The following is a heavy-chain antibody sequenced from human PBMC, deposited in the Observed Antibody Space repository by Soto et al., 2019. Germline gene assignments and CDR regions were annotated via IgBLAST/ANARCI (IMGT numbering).Heavy chain of an antibody. CDR3: ARDYGSGSPFDY. CDR1: GGSISSYY. CDR2: IYYSGST. J-gene: IGHJ4*02. V-gene: IGHV4-59*01. D-gene: IGHD3-10*01. Sequence: PSETLSLTCTVSGGSISSYYWSWIRQPPGKGLEWIGYIYYSGSTNYNPSLKSRVTISVDTSKNQFSLKLSSVTAADTAVYYCARDYGSGSPFDYWGQGTRVTVSS.